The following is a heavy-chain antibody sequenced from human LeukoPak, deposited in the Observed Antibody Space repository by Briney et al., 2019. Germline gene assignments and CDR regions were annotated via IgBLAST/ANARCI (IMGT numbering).Heavy chain of an antibody. D-gene: IGHD2/OR15-2a*01. CDR3: ARALSIDNYYYYYMDV. Sequence: PGASVKVSCKASGYTFTSYDINWVRQATGQGLEWMGWMNPNSGNTGYAQKFQGRVTMTRNTSISTAYMELSSLRSEDTAVYYCARALSIDNYYYYYMDVWGKGTTVTVSS. CDR2: MNPNSGNT. CDR1: GYTFTSYD. J-gene: IGHJ6*03. V-gene: IGHV1-8*01.